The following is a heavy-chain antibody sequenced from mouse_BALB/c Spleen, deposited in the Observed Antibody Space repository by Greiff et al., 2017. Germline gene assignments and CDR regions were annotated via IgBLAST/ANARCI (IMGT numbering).Heavy chain of an antibody. V-gene: IGHV3-2*02. CDR2: ISYSGST. CDR1: GYSITSDYA. J-gene: IGHJ3*01. Sequence: EVKLQESGPGLVKPSQSLSLTCTVTGYSITSDYAWNWIRQFPGNKLEWMGYISYSGSTSYNPSLKSRISITRDTSKNQFFLQLNSVTTEDTATYYCAREGAMINSWFAYWGQGTLVTVSA. D-gene: IGHD2-4*01. CDR3: AREGAMINSWFAY.